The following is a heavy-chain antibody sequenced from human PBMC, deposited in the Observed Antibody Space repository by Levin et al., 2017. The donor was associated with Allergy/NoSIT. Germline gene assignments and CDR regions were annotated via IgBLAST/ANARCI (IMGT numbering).Heavy chain of an antibody. Sequence: GESLKISCAASAFTFSSYAMSWVRQAPGKGLEWVSSISDSGVSTYYADSVKGRFTISRDNSKNTLYLQMTSLRAEDTAVYYCAKGGIQYSGYDWFDYWGQGTLVTVSS. CDR1: AFTFSSYA. CDR2: ISDSGVST. J-gene: IGHJ4*02. CDR3: AKGGIQYSGYDWFDY. D-gene: IGHD5-12*01. V-gene: IGHV3-23*01.